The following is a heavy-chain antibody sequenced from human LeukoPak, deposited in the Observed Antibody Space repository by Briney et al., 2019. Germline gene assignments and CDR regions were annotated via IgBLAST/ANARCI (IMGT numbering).Heavy chain of an antibody. Sequence: PGRSLTPARAPAGLTFSSSAMSCVRHAGRNWLESVSAIRGSGGSTYYADSVKCRFTISRDNSKTTLYLQMNSLRAEDTAVYYCAKDAGSGSYYPPYYYYGMDVWAQGTTVSVSS. D-gene: IGHD3-10*01. CDR3: AKDAGSGSYYPPYYYYGMDV. CDR2: IRGSGGST. J-gene: IGHJ6*02. V-gene: IGHV3-23*01. CDR1: GLTFSSSA.